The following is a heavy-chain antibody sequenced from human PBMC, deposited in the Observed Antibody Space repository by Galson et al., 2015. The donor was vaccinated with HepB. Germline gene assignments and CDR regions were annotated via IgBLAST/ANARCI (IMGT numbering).Heavy chain of an antibody. Sequence: SVKVSCKASGGTFSSYAISWVRQAPGQGLEWMGGIIPIFGTANYAQKFQGRVTITADESTSTAYMELSSLRSEDTAVYYCARDRYCSSTSCYYEGRGWFDPWGQGTLVTVSS. CDR2: IIPIFGTA. CDR1: GGTFSSYA. J-gene: IGHJ5*02. CDR3: ARDRYCSSTSCYYEGRGWFDP. D-gene: IGHD2-2*01. V-gene: IGHV1-69*13.